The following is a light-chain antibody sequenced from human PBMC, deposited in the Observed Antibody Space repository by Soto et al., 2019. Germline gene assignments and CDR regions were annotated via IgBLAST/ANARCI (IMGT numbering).Light chain of an antibody. CDR1: SSDVGGYNF. CDR2: EVS. CDR3: RSYTTSSTVV. Sequence: QSALTQPASVSGSPGQSITISCTGTSSDVGGYNFVSWYQQHPGKAPKLMIYEVSNRPSGVSNRFSGSKSGNTASLTISGLQAEDEADYYCRSYTTSSTVVFGGGTMVTVL. V-gene: IGLV2-14*01. J-gene: IGLJ2*01.